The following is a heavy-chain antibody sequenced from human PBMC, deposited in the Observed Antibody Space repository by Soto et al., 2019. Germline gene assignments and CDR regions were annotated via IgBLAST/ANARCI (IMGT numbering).Heavy chain of an antibody. V-gene: IGHV1-69*02. D-gene: IGHD2-2*01. CDR1: GGTFSSYT. CDR2: IIPILGIA. CDR3: ARHCSSTSCYVDY. Sequence: QVQLVQSGAEVKKPGSSVKVSCKASGGTFSSYTISWVRQAPGQGLEWMGRIIPILGIANYAQKFQGRVTITADKSTSTAYMELSSLRSEVTAVYYCARHCSSTSCYVDYWGQGTLVTVSS. J-gene: IGHJ4*02.